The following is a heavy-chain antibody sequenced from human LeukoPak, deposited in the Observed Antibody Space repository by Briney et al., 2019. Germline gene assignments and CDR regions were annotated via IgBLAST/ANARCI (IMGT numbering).Heavy chain of an antibody. V-gene: IGHV4-59*01. CDR1: GGSFSGYY. Sequence: SETLSLTCAVYGGSFSGYYWSWIRQPPGKGLEWIGYIYYSGSTNYNPSLKSRVTISVDTSKNQFSLKLSSVTAADTAVYYCARGWYVRYFDYWGQGTLVTVSS. CDR3: ARGWYVRYFDY. D-gene: IGHD6-13*01. J-gene: IGHJ4*02. CDR2: IYYSGST.